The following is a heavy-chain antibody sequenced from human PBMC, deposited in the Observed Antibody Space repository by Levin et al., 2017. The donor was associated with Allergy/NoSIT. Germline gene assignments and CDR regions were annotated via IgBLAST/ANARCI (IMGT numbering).Heavy chain of an antibody. Sequence: SETLSLTCTVSGDSISSRSDYWGWIRQPPGKGLEWIASIYYSGSNYYNPSLRSRVTISVDTSKNQFSLKLSSVTAAETAVYYCARQRASGNPFDIWGQGTMVTVSS. CDR3: ARQRASGNPFDI. J-gene: IGHJ3*02. V-gene: IGHV4-39*01. CDR1: GDSISSRSDY. D-gene: IGHD3-16*01. CDR2: IYYSGSN.